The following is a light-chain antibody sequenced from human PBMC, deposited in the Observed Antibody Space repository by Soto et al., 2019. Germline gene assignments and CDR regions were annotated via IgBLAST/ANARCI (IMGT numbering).Light chain of an antibody. Sequence: EIVLTQSPGTLSLSPGERANLSCRASQSVSSSFLAWYQQKPGQAPRLLIYGASSRATGIPDRFSGSGSGTDFTLAISRLEPEDFAVYYCQQYGRSPWTFGQGTNLEIK. CDR2: GAS. CDR1: QSVSSSF. J-gene: IGKJ1*01. V-gene: IGKV3-20*01. CDR3: QQYGRSPWT.